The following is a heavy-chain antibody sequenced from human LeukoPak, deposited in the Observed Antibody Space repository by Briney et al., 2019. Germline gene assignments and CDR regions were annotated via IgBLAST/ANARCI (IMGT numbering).Heavy chain of an antibody. V-gene: IGHV4-4*02. CDR2: IYHSGST. CDR1: GGSISSSNW. D-gene: IGHD6-13*01. CDR3: ASLGIAAAGTSAFDI. J-gene: IGHJ3*02. Sequence: SETLSLTCAVSGGSISSSNWWSWVRQPPGKGLEWIGEIYHSGSTNYNPSLKSRVTMSVDKSKNQFSLKLSSVTAADTAVYYCASLGIAAAGTSAFDIWGQGTMVTVSS.